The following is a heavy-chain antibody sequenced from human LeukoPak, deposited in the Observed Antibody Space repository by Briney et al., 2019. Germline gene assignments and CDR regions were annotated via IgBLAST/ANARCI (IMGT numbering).Heavy chain of an antibody. CDR2: ISVYNGNT. V-gene: IGHV1-18*01. CDR3: ARWGLAGNWFDP. CDR1: GYTFTSYG. D-gene: IGHD7-27*01. J-gene: IGHJ5*02. Sequence: ASVKVSYKASGYTFTSYGITWVRQAPGQGLEWMGWISVYNGNTNYAQMLQGRVTMTTDTSTSTAYMELRSLRSDDTAMYYCARWGLAGNWFDPWGQGTLVIVSS.